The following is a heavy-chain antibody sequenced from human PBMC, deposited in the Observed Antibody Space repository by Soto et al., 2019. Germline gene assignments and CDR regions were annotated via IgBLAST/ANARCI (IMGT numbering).Heavy chain of an antibody. J-gene: IGHJ6*02. V-gene: IGHV1-2*02. CDR2: INPNSGGT. CDR3: ARDRQINIVLRVYVNYYYYGMDG. CDR1: GYTITGSY. D-gene: IGHD2-8*01. Sequence: ASVKVFCKASGYTITGSYMHWVREAPGQGLEWLGWINPNSGGTNYAQKFQGRVTMTRDTSISTAYMELSRLRSDDTAVYYCARDRQINIVLRVYVNYYYYGMDGWDQGTTVTVSS.